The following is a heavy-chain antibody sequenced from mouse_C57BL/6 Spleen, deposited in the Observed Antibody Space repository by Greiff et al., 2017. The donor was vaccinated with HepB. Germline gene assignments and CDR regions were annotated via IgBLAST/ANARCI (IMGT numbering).Heavy chain of an antibody. CDR2: INPGSGGT. D-gene: IGHD1-1*01. V-gene: IGHV1-54*01. CDR3: ARGRNYYGSFPWYFYV. J-gene: IGHJ1*03. CDR1: GYAFTNYL. Sequence: QVQLQQSGAELVRPGTSVKVSCKASGYAFTNYLIEWVKQRPGQGLEWIGVINPGSGGTNYNEKFKGKATLTADKSSSTAYMQLSSLTSEDSAVYFCARGRNYYGSFPWYFYVWGTGTTVTVSS.